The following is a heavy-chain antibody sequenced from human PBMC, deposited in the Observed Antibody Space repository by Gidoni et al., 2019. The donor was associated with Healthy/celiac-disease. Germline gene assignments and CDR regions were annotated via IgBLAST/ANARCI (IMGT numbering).Heavy chain of an antibody. CDR2: MNPNSGNT. CDR3: ARGRRDYGDPGWYFDL. Sequence: QVQLVQSGAEVKKPGASVTVSCKASGYTFTSSDINWVRQATGQGLEWMGWMNPNSGNTGYAQKFQGRVTMTRNTSISTAYMERSSRRSEDTAVYYCARGRRDYGDPGWYFDLWGRGTLVTVSP. D-gene: IGHD4-17*01. CDR1: GYTFTSSD. J-gene: IGHJ2*01. V-gene: IGHV1-8*01.